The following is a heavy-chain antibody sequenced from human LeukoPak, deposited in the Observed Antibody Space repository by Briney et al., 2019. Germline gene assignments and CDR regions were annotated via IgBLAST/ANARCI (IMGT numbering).Heavy chain of an antibody. Sequence: PSETLSLTCTVSGGSISSYYWSWIRQPAGKGLEWIGRIYTSGSTNYNPSLKSRVTMSVDTSKNQFSLKLSSVTAADTAVYYCARNDFWSGYYYFDYWGQGTLVTVSS. CDR3: ARNDFWSGYYYFDY. D-gene: IGHD3-3*01. CDR2: IYTSGST. J-gene: IGHJ4*02. CDR1: GGSISSYY. V-gene: IGHV4-4*07.